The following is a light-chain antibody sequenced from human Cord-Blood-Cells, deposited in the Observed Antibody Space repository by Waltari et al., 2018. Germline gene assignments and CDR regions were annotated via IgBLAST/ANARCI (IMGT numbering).Light chain of an antibody. CDR1: QSVSSSY. CDR2: GAS. CDR3: QQYGSSRT. J-gene: IGKJ4*01. V-gene: IGKV3-20*01. Sequence: GTLSSRASQSVSSSYSAWYQQKPGQAPRLLIYGASSRATGIPVRFSGSGSGTDFTLTSSRMEPEDFAVYYCQQYGSSRTFGGGTTVEIK.